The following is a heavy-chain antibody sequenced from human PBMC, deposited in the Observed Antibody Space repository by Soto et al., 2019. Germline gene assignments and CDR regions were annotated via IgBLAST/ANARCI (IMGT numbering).Heavy chain of an antibody. CDR2: ITASSAYI. CDR1: GFTFNTYD. J-gene: IGHJ5*02. D-gene: IGHD2-21*01. V-gene: IGHV3-21*01. CDR3: VRSGTARLLRHSWFET. Sequence: EVQLVESGGGLVKPGGFLRLSCAASGFTFNTYDMNWVRQAPGKGLEWVSSITASSAYIYYADSVRGRITISRDNAKNSLFLQMHSLRAEDTAVYYCVRSGTARLLRHSWFETRGQGTLVTVSS.